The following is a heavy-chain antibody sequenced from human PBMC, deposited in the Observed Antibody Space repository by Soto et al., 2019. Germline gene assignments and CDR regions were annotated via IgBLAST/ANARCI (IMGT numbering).Heavy chain of an antibody. D-gene: IGHD3-10*01. CDR3: ATALSGSGAYQWFDP. CDR2: IRGGGANT. Sequence: EVQLLESGGGLVQPGGSLRLSCGASAFTFSRFAMSWVRQTPGNGLEWVAAIRGGGANTFYADSVKGRFTISRDNSKNTRYLQMNGLRVEDTAVYYCATALSGSGAYQWFDPWGQGTLVTVSS. V-gene: IGHV3-23*01. J-gene: IGHJ5*02. CDR1: AFTFSRFA.